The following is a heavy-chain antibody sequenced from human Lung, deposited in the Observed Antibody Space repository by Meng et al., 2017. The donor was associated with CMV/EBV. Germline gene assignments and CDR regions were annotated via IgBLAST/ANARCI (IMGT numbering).Heavy chain of an antibody. CDR3: ARWERPAMEPYDYYGMDV. CDR2: ISSSSSYI. CDR1: GFTFSSYS. V-gene: IGHV3-21*01. D-gene: IGHD5-18*01. J-gene: IGHJ6*02. Sequence: GGSLRLXCAASGFTFSSYSMNWVRQAPGKGLEWVSSISSSSSYIYYADSGKGRFTISRDNAKYSLYLQMNSQRAEDTAVYYCARWERPAMEPYDYYGMDVXGQGXTVTVSS.